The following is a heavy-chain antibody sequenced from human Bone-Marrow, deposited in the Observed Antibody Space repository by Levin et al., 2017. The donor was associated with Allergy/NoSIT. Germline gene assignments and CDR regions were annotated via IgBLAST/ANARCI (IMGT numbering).Heavy chain of an antibody. V-gene: IGHV5-51*01. D-gene: IGHD1-26*01. CDR1: GYRFSSYW. CDR3: ASAYDTSPVGFDH. CDR2: IYPTDSDV. J-gene: IGHJ4*02. Sequence: GESLKISCRGSGYRFSSYWIGWVRQRPGKGLEWMAIIYPTDSDVRYSPSFQGQVIVSADTSISTAYLQWTSLEASDTAMYYCASAYDTSPVGFDHWGQGTLLTVSS.